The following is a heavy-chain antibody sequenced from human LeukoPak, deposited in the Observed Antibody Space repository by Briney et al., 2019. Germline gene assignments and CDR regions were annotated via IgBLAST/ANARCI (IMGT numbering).Heavy chain of an antibody. D-gene: IGHD6-6*01. J-gene: IGHJ6*02. CDR3: SRQRSTSTYYFGLDV. Sequence: PSQTLSLTCAISGDTVSSNTAAWNWIRQSPSRGLEWLGRTYYRSKWNTDYAASVQNRITINPDTSTNQLSLQLKSATPEDTAVYYCSRQRSTSTYYFGLDVWGQGTTVTVSS. V-gene: IGHV6-1*01. CDR1: GDTVSSNTAA. CDR2: TYYRSKWNT.